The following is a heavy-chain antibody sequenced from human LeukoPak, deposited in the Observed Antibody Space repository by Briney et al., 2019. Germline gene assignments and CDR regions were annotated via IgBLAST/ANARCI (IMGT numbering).Heavy chain of an antibody. CDR3: ARDYCSGGSCYGGLNYYYGMDV. J-gene: IGHJ6*02. D-gene: IGHD2-15*01. Sequence: SETLSLTCTVSGGSISTYYWNWIRQPPGKGLEWIGYIYYSGSTNYNPSLKSRVTISVDTSKNQFSLKVSSVTAADTAVYYCARDYCSGGSCYGGLNYYYGMDVWGQGTTVTVSS. CDR1: GGSISTYY. V-gene: IGHV4-59*01. CDR2: IYYSGST.